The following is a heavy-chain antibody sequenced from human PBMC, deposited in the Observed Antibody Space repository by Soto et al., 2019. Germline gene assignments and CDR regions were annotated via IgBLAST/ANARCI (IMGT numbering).Heavy chain of an antibody. CDR3: ANDGCSSTSCYHFAS. CDR1: GFTFSTYA. D-gene: IGHD2-2*01. J-gene: IGHJ4*02. CDR2: ISDSGGTA. V-gene: IGHV3-23*01. Sequence: EVQLLESGGGLVLPGESLRLSCAASGFTFSTYAMSWVRQSPGKGLEWVSAISDSGGTAFHADPVKGRFTISRENSKSTLYLQMSVLRAEDTAVYYCANDGCSSTSCYHFASWGQGTLVTVSS.